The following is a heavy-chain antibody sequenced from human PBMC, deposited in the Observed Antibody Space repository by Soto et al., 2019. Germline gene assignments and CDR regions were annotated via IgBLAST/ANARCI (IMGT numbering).Heavy chain of an antibody. V-gene: IGHV4-34*01. Sequence: PSETLSLTCAVSGGSFSGYYWSWIRQPPGKGLEWIGEINHSGSTNYNPSLKSRVTISVDTSKNQFSLKLSSVTAADTAVYYCARGGPASITIKRRDWFDPWGQGTLVTVSS. J-gene: IGHJ5*02. CDR2: INHSGST. D-gene: IGHD3-10*01. CDR3: ARGGPASITIKRRDWFDP. CDR1: GGSFSGYY.